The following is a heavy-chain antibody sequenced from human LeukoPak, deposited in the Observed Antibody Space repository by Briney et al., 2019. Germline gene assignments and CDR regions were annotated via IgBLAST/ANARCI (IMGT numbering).Heavy chain of an antibody. CDR3: ARDRDYDSANFDY. CDR2: IWYGGGHK. Sequence: PGGSLRLSCAASGFTFSSFGMHWVRQAPGKGLEWVAVIWYGGGHKYYADSVKGGFSISRDNSKNTLYLQMNSLRAEDTAVYYCARDRDYDSANFDYWGQGTLVTVSS. CDR1: GFTFSSFG. D-gene: IGHD3-22*01. V-gene: IGHV3-33*01. J-gene: IGHJ4*02.